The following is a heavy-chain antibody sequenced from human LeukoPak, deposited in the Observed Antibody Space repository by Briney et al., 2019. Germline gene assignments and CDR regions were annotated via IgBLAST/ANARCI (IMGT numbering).Heavy chain of an antibody. CDR3: ARGAPPDY. CDR1: GFPFSDYA. V-gene: IGHV3-30-3*01. CDR2: ISYDGSNK. Sequence: GGSLRLSCAASGFPFSDYAMYWVRQDPGKGLEWVAAISYDGSNKYYADSVKGRFTISRDNSKNTLYVQMNSLRTEDTAVYYCARGAPPDYWGQGTLVTVSS. J-gene: IGHJ4*02.